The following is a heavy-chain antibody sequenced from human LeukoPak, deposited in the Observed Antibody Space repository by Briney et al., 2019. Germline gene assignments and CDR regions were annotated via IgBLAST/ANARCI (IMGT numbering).Heavy chain of an antibody. CDR1: GFTFSSYS. CDR2: ISSSSYI. J-gene: IGHJ3*02. D-gene: IGHD3-22*01. CDR3: ARDRDDSSGYHAFDI. Sequence: GGSLRLSCAASGFTFSSYSMNWVRQAPGKGLEWVSSISSSSYIYYADSVKGRFTISRDNAKNSLYLQMNSLRAEDTAVYYCARDRDDSSGYHAFDIWGQGTMVTVSS. V-gene: IGHV3-21*01.